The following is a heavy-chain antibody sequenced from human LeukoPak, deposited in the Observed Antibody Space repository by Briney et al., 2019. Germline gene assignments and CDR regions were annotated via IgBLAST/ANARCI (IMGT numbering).Heavy chain of an antibody. CDR2: IYPGDSDT. CDR1: GYSFTSYW. D-gene: IGHD3-10*01. CDR3: ARRARNYYYGSGSPFDY. Sequence: GESLKISCKGSGYSFTSYWIGWVRQMPGKGLEWMGIIYPGDSDTRYSPSFQGQVTISADKSISTAYLQWSSLKAPDTAMYYCARRARNYYYGSGSPFDYWGQGTLVTVSS. J-gene: IGHJ4*02. V-gene: IGHV5-51*01.